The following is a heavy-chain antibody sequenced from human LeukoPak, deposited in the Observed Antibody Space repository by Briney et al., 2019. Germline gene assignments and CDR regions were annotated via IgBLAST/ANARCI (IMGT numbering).Heavy chain of an antibody. CDR2: IYSDSTA. Sequence: PGGSLRLSCAASGFTVSSNYMSWVRQAPGKGLEWVSVIYSDSTAYYADSVKGRFTMSRENSKNTLYLQMNNLRAEDTAVYYCARENGFRGWFDPWGQGTLVTVSS. J-gene: IGHJ5*02. V-gene: IGHV3-53*01. CDR3: ARENGFRGWFDP. CDR1: GFTVSSNY. D-gene: IGHD5-24*01.